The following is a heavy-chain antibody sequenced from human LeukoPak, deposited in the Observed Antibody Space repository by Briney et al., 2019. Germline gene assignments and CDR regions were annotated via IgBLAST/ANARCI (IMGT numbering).Heavy chain of an antibody. CDR2: ISAYNGNT. J-gene: IGHJ5*02. Sequence: GASVKVSCKASGYTFTSYGISWVRQAPGQGLEWMGWISAYNGNTNYAQKLQGRVTMTTDTSTSTAYMELSSLRSEDTAVYYCARDGGSSWYTNWFDPWGQGTLVTVSS. CDR1: GYTFTSYG. D-gene: IGHD6-13*01. CDR3: ARDGGSSWYTNWFDP. V-gene: IGHV1-18*01.